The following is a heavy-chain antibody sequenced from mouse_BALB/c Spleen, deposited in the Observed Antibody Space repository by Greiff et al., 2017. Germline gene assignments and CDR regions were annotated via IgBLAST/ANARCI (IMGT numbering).Heavy chain of an antibody. CDR1: GYTFTSYY. V-gene: IGHV1S81*02. D-gene: IGHD1-1*01. CDR2: INPSNGGT. CDR3: TRNYGSSSFAY. J-gene: IGHJ3*01. Sequence: QVQLQQSGAELVKPGASVKLSCKASGYTFTSYYMYWVKQRPGQGLEWIGGINPSNGGTNFNEKFKSKATLTVDNSSSTSYMQLSSLTSEDSAVYYWTRNYGSSSFAYWGQGTLVTVSA.